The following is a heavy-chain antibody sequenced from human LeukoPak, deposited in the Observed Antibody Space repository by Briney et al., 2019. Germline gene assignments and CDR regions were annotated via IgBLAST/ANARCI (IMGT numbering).Heavy chain of an antibody. D-gene: IGHD2-21*02. CDR3: ARDLDCGGDCYSVY. J-gene: IGHJ4*02. Sequence: GASVKVSCKASGYTFTSYGITWVRQAPGQGLEWMGIINPSGGSTSYAQKFQGRVTMTRDMSTSTVYMELSSLRSEDTAVYYCARDLDCGGDCYSVYWGQGTLVTVSS. CDR1: GYTFTSYG. CDR2: INPSGGST. V-gene: IGHV1-46*01.